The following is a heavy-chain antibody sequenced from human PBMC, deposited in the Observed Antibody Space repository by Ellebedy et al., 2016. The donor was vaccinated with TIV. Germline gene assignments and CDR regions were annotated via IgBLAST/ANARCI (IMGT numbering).Heavy chain of an antibody. Sequence: GESLKISXAASGLTFTTYWLHWVRQAPGKGLEWVSRINGDGTSTHYSDSVKGRFTISRDNSRNTLDMQMHSLRVEDTAVYFCVRADSYSNGPFDPWGQGALVIVSS. CDR3: VRADSYSNGPFDP. V-gene: IGHV3-74*01. J-gene: IGHJ5*02. D-gene: IGHD3-22*01. CDR2: INGDGTST. CDR1: GLTFTTYW.